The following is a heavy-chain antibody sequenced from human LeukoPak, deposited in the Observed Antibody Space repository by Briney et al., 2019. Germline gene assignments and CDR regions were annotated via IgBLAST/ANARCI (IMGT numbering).Heavy chain of an antibody. Sequence: SVTVSCKASGGTFSSYAISWVRQAPGQGLEWMGRIIPILGIANYAQKFQGRVTITADKSTSTAYMELSSLRSEDTAVYYCARLPHGDTILVWGQGTLVTVSS. CDR2: IIPILGIA. J-gene: IGHJ4*02. CDR1: GGTFSSYA. D-gene: IGHD3-3*01. CDR3: ARLPHGDTILV. V-gene: IGHV1-69*04.